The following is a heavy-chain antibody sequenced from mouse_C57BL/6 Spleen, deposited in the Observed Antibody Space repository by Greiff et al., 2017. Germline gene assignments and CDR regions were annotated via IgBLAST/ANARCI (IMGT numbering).Heavy chain of an antibody. CDR3: AREDMVTKDYAMDY. CDR1: GYTFTSYW. V-gene: IGHV1-64*01. Sequence: QVQLQQPGAELVKPGASVKLSCKASGYTFTSYWMHWVKQRPGQGLEWIGMIHPNSGSTNYNEKFKSKATLTVDKSSSTAYMQLSSLTSEDSAVEYCAREDMVTKDYAMDYWGQGTSVTVSS. D-gene: IGHD2-2*01. CDR2: IHPNSGST. J-gene: IGHJ4*01.